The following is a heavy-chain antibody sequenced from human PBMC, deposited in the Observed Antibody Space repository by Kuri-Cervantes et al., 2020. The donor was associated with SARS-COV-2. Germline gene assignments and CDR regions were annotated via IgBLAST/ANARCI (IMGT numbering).Heavy chain of an antibody. J-gene: IGHJ5*02. D-gene: IGHD6-13*01. Sequence: SETLSLTCTASGYSISSGYYWGWIRQPPGKGLEWIGSIYHSGSTYYNPSLKSRVTISVDTSKNQFSLKLSSVTAADTAVYYCASGGEQQLHDGFDPWGQGTLVTVSS. V-gene: IGHV4-38-2*02. CDR3: ASGGEQQLHDGFDP. CDR1: GYSISSGYY. CDR2: IYHSGST.